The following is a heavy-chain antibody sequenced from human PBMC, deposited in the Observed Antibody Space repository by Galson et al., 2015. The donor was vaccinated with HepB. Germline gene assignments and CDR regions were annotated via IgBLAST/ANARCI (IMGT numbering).Heavy chain of an antibody. V-gene: IGHV3-21*01. J-gene: IGHJ6*02. Sequence: SLRLSCAASGFTFSSYSMNWVRQAPGKGLEWVSSISSSSTYTYYADSVRGRFTISRDNAKNSLYLQMNSLRAEDAAVYYCARVPMAAANIYYYGLDVWGQGTTVTVSS. CDR3: ARVPMAAANIYYYGLDV. CDR1: GFTFSSYS. CDR2: ISSSSTYT. D-gene: IGHD6-13*01.